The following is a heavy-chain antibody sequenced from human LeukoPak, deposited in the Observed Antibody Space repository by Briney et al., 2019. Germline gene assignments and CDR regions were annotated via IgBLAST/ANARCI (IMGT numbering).Heavy chain of an antibody. CDR3: ARDREGLAYFDF. CDR1: GYTFTGKF. V-gene: IGHV1-2*02. D-gene: IGHD3/OR15-3a*01. Sequence: ASVTVSCKASGYTFTGKFIHWVRQAPGRGLEWMGWIDPNSGGTDYAQKFQGRVTMTRDTSIATAYMDLSRLICDDTAVYYCARDREGLAYFDFWGQGTLVTVSS. J-gene: IGHJ4*02. CDR2: IDPNSGGT.